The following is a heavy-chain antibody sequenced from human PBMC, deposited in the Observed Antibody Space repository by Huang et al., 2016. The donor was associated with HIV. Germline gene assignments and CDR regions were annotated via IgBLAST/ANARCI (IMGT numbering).Heavy chain of an antibody. CDR1: GFTFSSYW. V-gene: IGHV3-74*01. CDR2: IKSDGSST. D-gene: IGHD3-10*01. CDR3: ARGSRQGKYYYGSGTAY. Sequence: EVQLVESGGGLVQSGGSLRLSCAASGFTFSSYWMHWLRQVPGKGRVWVSHIKSDGSSTSYADSVKGRFTISRDNAKNTLYLQMNSLRAEDTAVYYCARGSRQGKYYYGSGTAYWGQGTLVTVSS. J-gene: IGHJ4*02.